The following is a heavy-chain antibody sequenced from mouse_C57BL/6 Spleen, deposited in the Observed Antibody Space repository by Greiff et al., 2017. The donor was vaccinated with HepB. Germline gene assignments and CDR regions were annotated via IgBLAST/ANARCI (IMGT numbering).Heavy chain of an antibody. CDR2: IDPSDSYT. J-gene: IGHJ2*01. CDR1: GYTFTSSW. V-gene: IGHV1-69*01. D-gene: IGHD5-1*01. Sequence: QVQLQQPGAELVMPGASVKLSCKASGYTFTSSWMHWVKRRPGQGLEWIGEIDPSDSYTNYNQKFKGKSTLTVDKSSSTAYMQLSSLTSEDSAVYYCARGSTLYYFDYWGQGTTLTVSS. CDR3: ARGSTLYYFDY.